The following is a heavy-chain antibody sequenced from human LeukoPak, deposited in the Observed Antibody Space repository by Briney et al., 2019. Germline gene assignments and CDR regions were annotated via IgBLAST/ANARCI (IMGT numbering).Heavy chain of an antibody. CDR3: VRAAAGNSNWFDP. J-gene: IGHJ5*02. D-gene: IGHD6-13*01. CDR2: IWYDGSNK. V-gene: IGHV3-33*01. Sequence: VRSLRLSRAASGFTFSSYGMHWVRQAPGKGLEWVAVIWYDGSNKYYADSVNGRITISRDNSKNTLYLQMNSPRAEDTAVYYCVRAAAGNSNWFDPWGQGSPVIISS. CDR1: GFTFSSYG.